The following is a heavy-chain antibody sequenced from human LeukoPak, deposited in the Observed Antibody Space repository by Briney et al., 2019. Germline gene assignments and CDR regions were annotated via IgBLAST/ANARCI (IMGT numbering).Heavy chain of an antibody. V-gene: IGHV3-30*18. D-gene: IGHD6-19*01. CDR2: ISYDGSNK. CDR3: AKAPDSSGWDY. CDR1: GFTFSSYG. J-gene: IGHJ4*02. Sequence: GRSLRLSCAASGFTFSSYGMHWVRQAPGKGLEWVAVISYDGSNKYYADSVKGRSTISRDNSKNTLYLQMNSLRAEDTAVYYCAKAPDSSGWDYWGQGTLVTVPS.